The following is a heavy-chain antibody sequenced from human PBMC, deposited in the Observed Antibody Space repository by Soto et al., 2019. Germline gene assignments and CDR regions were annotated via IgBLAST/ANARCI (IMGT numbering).Heavy chain of an antibody. Sequence: PGGSLRLSCAASGFTFSSYGMHWVRQAPGKGLEWVAVIWYDGSNKYYADSVKGRFTISRYNSKNTLYLQMNSLRAEDTAVYYCARALRDYGDFHYWGQGTLVTVSS. V-gene: IGHV3-33*01. J-gene: IGHJ4*02. CDR2: IWYDGSNK. CDR3: ARALRDYGDFHY. CDR1: GFTFSSYG. D-gene: IGHD4-17*01.